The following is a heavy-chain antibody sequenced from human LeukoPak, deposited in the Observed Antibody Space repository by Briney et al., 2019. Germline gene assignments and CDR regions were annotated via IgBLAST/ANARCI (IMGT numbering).Heavy chain of an antibody. V-gene: IGHV1-18*01. Sequence: ASVKFSCRASGYTFTSYGISWVRQAPGQGLEWMGWISAYNGNTNYAQKLQGRVTMTTDTSTSTAYMELRSLRSDDTAVYYCARERPYYPLDYWGQGTLVTVSS. D-gene: IGHD3-22*01. CDR1: GYTFTSYG. J-gene: IGHJ4*02. CDR3: ARERPYYPLDY. CDR2: ISAYNGNT.